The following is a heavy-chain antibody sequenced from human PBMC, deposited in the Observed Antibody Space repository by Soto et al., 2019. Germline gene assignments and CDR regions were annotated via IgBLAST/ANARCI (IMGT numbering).Heavy chain of an antibody. J-gene: IGHJ4*02. D-gene: IGHD3-22*01. CDR2: VYNDGSA. CDR1: GVSISSGNW. CDR3: ARLVYDSRLNYLYFDH. Sequence: PSETLSLTCDASGVSISSGNWWSWVRQPPGKGLEWIAEVYNDGSANYHPSLESRATISVDRSKNQFSLRLSSVTAADTGKYYCARLVYDSRLNYLYFDHWGQGTLVTVS. V-gene: IGHV4-4*02.